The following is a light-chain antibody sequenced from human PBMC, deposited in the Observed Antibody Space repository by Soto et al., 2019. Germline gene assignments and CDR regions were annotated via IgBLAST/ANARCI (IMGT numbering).Light chain of an antibody. CDR2: DAS. V-gene: IGKV1-33*01. CDR1: QDISNY. CDR3: QQYDNLRVT. Sequence: DIQMTQSPSSLSASVGDRVTITCQASQDISNYLNWYQQKPGKAPKLLIYDASNLETGVPSRFSGSGSGTDFTFTISSLQPEDIATYCCQQYDNLRVTFGPGTKVDIK. J-gene: IGKJ3*01.